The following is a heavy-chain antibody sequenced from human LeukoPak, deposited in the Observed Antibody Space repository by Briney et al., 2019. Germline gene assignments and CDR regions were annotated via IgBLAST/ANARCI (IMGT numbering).Heavy chain of an antibody. J-gene: IGHJ6*02. D-gene: IGHD4-23*01. CDR2: IPRKSDGATI. CDR3: STLRLDYGGDSDYYYGMDV. Sequence: PGGSLRLSCAASGFHFPYAWMSWVRQAPGKGLEWVGRIPRKSDGATIDYAAPVKGRFAISRDDSRSTLYLQMNSLKTEYTAVYYCSTLRLDYGGDSDYYYGMDVWGQGTTVTVSS. CDR1: GFHFPYAW. V-gene: IGHV3-15*01.